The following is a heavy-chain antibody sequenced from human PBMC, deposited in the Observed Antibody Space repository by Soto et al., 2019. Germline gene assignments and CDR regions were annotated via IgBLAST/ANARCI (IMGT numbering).Heavy chain of an antibody. D-gene: IGHD6-19*01. CDR3: ATVPLSRIAVAGTEGWNY. V-gene: IGHV1-24*01. Sequence: ASVKVSCKVSGYTLTELSMHWVRQAPGKGLEWMGGFDPEDGETIYAQKFQGRVTMTEDTSTDTAYMELSSLRSEDTAVYYCATVPLSRIAVAGTEGWNYWGQGTLVTVSS. CDR1: GYTLTELS. J-gene: IGHJ4*02. CDR2: FDPEDGET.